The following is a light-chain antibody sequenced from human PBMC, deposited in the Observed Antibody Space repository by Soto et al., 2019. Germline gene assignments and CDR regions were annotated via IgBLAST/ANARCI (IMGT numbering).Light chain of an antibody. CDR1: SSNIGDNY. Sequence: QSVLTQPPSVSAAPGQKVTISCSGSSSNIGDNYVSWYQQFPGTVPKLLIYDNNKRPSGIPDRFSGSKSGTSASLAITGLQAEDGGDYYCQSYDSTLSARYVFGTGTKVTVL. J-gene: IGLJ1*01. CDR2: DNN. CDR3: QSYDSTLSARYV. V-gene: IGLV1-51*01.